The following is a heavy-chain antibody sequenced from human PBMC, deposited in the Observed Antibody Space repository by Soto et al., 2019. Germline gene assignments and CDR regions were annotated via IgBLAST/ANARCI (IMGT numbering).Heavy chain of an antibody. D-gene: IGHD3-3*01. CDR2: NYYSGST. Sequence: QVQLQESGPGLVKPSQTLSLTCTVSGGSISSGDYYWSWIRQPPGKGLEWIGYNYYSGSTYYNPSLKSRVTISVDTSKNQFSLKLSSVTAADTAVYYCARRHSDFWSGYYTFDYWGQGTLVTVSS. J-gene: IGHJ4*02. CDR3: ARRHSDFWSGYYTFDY. CDR1: GGSISSGDYY. V-gene: IGHV4-30-4*01.